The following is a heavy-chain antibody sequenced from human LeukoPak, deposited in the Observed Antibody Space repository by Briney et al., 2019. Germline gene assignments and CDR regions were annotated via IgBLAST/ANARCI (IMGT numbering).Heavy chain of an antibody. CDR3: ARHSSGWYFDSY. D-gene: IGHD6-19*01. CDR2: IYYSGST. Sequence: PSQTLSLTCTVSGGSISSGGYYWSWIRQHPGKGLEWIGYIYYSGSTYYNPSLKSRVTISVDTSKNQFSLKLSSVTAADTAVYYCARHSSGWYFDSYWGQGTLVTVSS. V-gene: IGHV4-31*03. CDR1: GGSISSGGYY. J-gene: IGHJ4*02.